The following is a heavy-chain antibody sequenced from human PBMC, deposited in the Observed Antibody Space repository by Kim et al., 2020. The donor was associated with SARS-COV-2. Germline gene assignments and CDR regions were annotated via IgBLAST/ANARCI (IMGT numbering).Heavy chain of an antibody. J-gene: IGHJ3*02. V-gene: IGHV3-53*01. CDR3: ARDQYYDILTGSSGAFDI. D-gene: IGHD3-9*01. Sequence: KGRFTISRDNSKNTLYLQMNSLRAEDTAVYYCARDQYYDILTGSSGAFDIWGQGTMVTVSS.